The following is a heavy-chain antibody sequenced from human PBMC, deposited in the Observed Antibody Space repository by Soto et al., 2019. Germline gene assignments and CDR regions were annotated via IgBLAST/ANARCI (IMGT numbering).Heavy chain of an antibody. J-gene: IGHJ4*02. D-gene: IGHD6-19*01. Sequence: QVQLVQSGAEVKKPGASVKVSCKASGYTFTSYGISWVRQAPGQGPEWMGWISAYNGNTKYAQKVQGRVTMTTDTSTSPAYMELRSLRSDDTAVYYCARAVAGPQNFDYWGQGTLVTVSS. CDR2: ISAYNGNT. CDR3: ARAVAGPQNFDY. CDR1: GYTFTSYG. V-gene: IGHV1-18*01.